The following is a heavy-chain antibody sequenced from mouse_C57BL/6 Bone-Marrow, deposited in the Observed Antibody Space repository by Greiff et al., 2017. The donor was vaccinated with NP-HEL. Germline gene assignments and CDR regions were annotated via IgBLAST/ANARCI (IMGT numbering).Heavy chain of an antibody. CDR1: GFSLTSYG. CDR2: IWRGGST. D-gene: IGHD2-5*01. Sequence: VQLQQSGPGLVQPSQSLSITCTVSGFSLTSYGVHWVRQSPGKGLEWLGVIWRGGSTDYNAAFMSRLSLTKNNSKSQVFFKMNSLQADYTAIYYCAKVLSNYAGNYFDYWGQGTTLTVSS. V-gene: IGHV2-5*01. CDR3: AKVLSNYAGNYFDY. J-gene: IGHJ2*01.